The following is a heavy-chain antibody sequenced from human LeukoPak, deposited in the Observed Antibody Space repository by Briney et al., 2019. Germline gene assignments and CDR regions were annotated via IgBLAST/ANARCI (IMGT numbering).Heavy chain of an antibody. CDR3: AGGTDYFDTSGYYFENLQY. Sequence: GGSLRLSCAASGFTFGSYAMSWVRQAPGTGLEWVSSISGSGETTHYADSVKGRITVSRDNSKKTLYLEMDSLRVEDTAVYYCAGGTDYFDTSGYYFENLQYWGQGTLVTVSS. CDR1: GFTFGSYA. V-gene: IGHV3-23*01. CDR2: ISGSGETT. J-gene: IGHJ1*01. D-gene: IGHD3-22*01.